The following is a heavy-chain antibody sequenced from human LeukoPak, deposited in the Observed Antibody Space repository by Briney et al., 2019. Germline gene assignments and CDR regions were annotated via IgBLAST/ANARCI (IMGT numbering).Heavy chain of an antibody. CDR3: ARGGQRVWFGEYNDY. Sequence: ASVKVSCKASGYTFTSYYMHLVRQAPGQALEWIGIINPSGGSTSYAQKFQRRVTMTRDTSTSTVYTELSSLRSEDTAVYYCARGGQRVWFGEYNDYWGQGTLVTVSS. D-gene: IGHD3-10*01. CDR2: INPSGGST. V-gene: IGHV1-46*01. J-gene: IGHJ4*02. CDR1: GYTFTSYY.